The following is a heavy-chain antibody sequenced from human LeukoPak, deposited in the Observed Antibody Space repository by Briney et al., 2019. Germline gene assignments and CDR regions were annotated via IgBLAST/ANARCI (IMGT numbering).Heavy chain of an antibody. CDR3: AREGCSSTSCYTYYYYYGMDV. CDR2: ISYDGSNK. J-gene: IGHJ6*02. V-gene: IGHV3-30-3*01. Sequence: QPGGSLRLSCAASGFTFSSYAMHWVRQAPGKGLEWVAVISYDGSNKYYADSVKGRFTISRDNSKNTLYLQMNSLRAEDTAVYYCAREGCSSTSCYTYYYYYGMDVWGQGTTVTVSS. D-gene: IGHD2-2*02. CDR1: GFTFSSYA.